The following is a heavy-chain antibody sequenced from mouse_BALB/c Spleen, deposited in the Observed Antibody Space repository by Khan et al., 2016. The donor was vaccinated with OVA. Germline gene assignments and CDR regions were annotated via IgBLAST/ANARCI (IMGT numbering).Heavy chain of an antibody. Sequence: QVQLKQSGAELARPGASVKLSCKASGYSFTSYWMQWVKQSPGQGLEWIGAIYPGDGDTRYTQKFKGKATLSADNSSSTAYMQLSSLASEDSSIYYCARGRYGNWYFDVWGAGTTVTVSS. D-gene: IGHD2-1*01. CDR2: IYPGDGDT. CDR3: ARGRYGNWYFDV. CDR1: GYSFTSYW. V-gene: IGHV1-87*01. J-gene: IGHJ1*01.